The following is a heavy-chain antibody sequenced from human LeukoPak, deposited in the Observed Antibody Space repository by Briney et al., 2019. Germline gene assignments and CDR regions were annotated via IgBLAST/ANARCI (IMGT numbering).Heavy chain of an antibody. CDR2: ISYDGSEQ. CDR3: ARERTGFYAEY. D-gene: IGHD3/OR15-3a*01. CDR1: GFTFSLYA. V-gene: IGHV3-30*04. Sequence: GSLRLSCAASGFTFSLYAMYWVRQAPGKGLEWVALISYDGSEQHYADSVKGRFTISRDSPKNTLYLQMNTLRPEDTAVYYCARERTGFYAEYWGQGTLVTVSS. J-gene: IGHJ4*02.